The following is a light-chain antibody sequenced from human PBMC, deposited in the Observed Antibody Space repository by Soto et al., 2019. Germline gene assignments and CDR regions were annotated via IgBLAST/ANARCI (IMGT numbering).Light chain of an antibody. CDR3: RSYTSSSICV. CDR1: SSDVGGYNY. J-gene: IGLJ1*01. Sequence: ITRKESSSDVGGYNYVSWYQQHPGKAPKLMIYDVSNRPSGVSNRFSGSKSGNTASLTISWLQAEDEADYYCRSYTSSSICVFGTGTKVPVL. CDR2: DVS. V-gene: IGLV2-14*04.